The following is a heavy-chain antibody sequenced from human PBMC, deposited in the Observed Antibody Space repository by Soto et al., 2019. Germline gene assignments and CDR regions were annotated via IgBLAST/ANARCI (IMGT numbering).Heavy chain of an antibody. CDR3: ARDSVGYCTNGVCYPMGKSN. J-gene: IGHJ4*02. CDR2: ISAYNGNT. D-gene: IGHD2-8*01. Sequence: GASVKVSCKASGYTFTSYGISWVRQAPGQGLEWMGWISAYNGNTNYAQKLQGRVTMTTDTSTSTAYMELRSLRSDDTAVYYCARDSVGYCTNGVCYPMGKSNWGQGTLVTVSS. CDR1: GYTFTSYG. V-gene: IGHV1-18*01.